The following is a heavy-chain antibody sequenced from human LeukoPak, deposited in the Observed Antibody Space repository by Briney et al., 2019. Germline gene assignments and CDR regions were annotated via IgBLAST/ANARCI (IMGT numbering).Heavy chain of an antibody. D-gene: IGHD2-21*02. CDR3: ARRWFSPVPSRLPWYFDL. CDR1: GYTFTSYD. CDR2: MNPNSGNT. J-gene: IGHJ2*01. V-gene: IGHV1-8*01. Sequence: ASVKVSCKASGYTFTSYDINWVRQATGQGLEWMGWMNPNSGNTGYAQKFQGRVTMTRNTSISTAYMELSSLRSEDTAVYYCARRWFSPVPSRLPWYFDLWGRGTLVTVSS.